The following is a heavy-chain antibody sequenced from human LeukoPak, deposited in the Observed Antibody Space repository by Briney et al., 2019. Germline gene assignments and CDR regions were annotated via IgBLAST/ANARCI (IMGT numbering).Heavy chain of an antibody. Sequence: SETLSLTCAVYGGSFSSYYWSWIRQPPGKGLEWIGEINHGGSTNYNPSLKSRVTISVDTSKNQFSLKLSSVTAADTAVYYCAWAAAGFDPWGQGTLVTVSS. V-gene: IGHV4-34*01. J-gene: IGHJ5*02. CDR2: INHGGST. D-gene: IGHD6-13*01. CDR1: GGSFSSYY. CDR3: AWAAAGFDP.